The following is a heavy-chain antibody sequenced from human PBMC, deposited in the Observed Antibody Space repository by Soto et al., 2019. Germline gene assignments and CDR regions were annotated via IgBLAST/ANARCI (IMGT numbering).Heavy chain of an antibody. V-gene: IGHV1-69*02. CDR3: ARAHSGYDRDY. CDR1: GGTFSSYT. J-gene: IGHJ4*02. Sequence: ASVKVSCKASGGTFSSYTISWVRQAPGQGLEWMGRIIPILGIANYAQKFQGRVTITADKSTSTAYMELSSLGSEDTAVYYCARAHSGYDRDYWGQGTLVTVSS. CDR2: IIPILGIA. D-gene: IGHD5-12*01.